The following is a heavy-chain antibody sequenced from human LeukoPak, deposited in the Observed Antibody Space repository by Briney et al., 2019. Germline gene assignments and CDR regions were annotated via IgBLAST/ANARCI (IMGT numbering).Heavy chain of an antibody. D-gene: IGHD3-22*01. V-gene: IGHV4-4*07. J-gene: IGHJ3*02. Sequence: SETLSLTCTVSGGSISSYYWSWIRQPAGKWREWIGRIYTSGSTNYNPSLKSRVTMSVDTSKNQFSLKLSSVTAADTAVYYCALLASYYDSSGYYSHDAFDIWGQGTMVTVSS. CDR3: ALLASYYDSSGYYSHDAFDI. CDR1: GGSISSYY. CDR2: IYTSGST.